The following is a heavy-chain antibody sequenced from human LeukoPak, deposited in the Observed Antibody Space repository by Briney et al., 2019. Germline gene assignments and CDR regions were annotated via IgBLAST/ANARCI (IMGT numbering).Heavy chain of an antibody. J-gene: IGHJ6*03. CDR3: AKSSGGFGELNLVRYHYMDV. V-gene: IGHV3-30*02. Sequence: GGSLRLSCAASGFTFSSHGMHWVRQAPGKGLEWVAFIRYDGSNKKYADSVKGRFTISRDNSKNTLYLQMNSLRAEDTAVFYCAKSSGGFGELNLVRYHYMDVWGKGTTVTISS. D-gene: IGHD3-10*01. CDR2: IRYDGSNK. CDR1: GFTFSSHG.